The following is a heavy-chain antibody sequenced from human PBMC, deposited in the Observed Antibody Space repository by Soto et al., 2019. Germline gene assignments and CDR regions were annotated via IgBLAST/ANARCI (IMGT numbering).Heavy chain of an antibody. CDR2: IASSGST. V-gene: IGHV4-31*03. CDR1: GGSINTGGYF. D-gene: IGHD3-22*01. Sequence: QVQLLESGPGLVNPAQTLSLTCTVSGGSINTGGYFWTWIRQHPGKGLEWIGYIASSGSTYYNPSLKGRLTIAADTSENQFSLRLTSVTAADTAVYYCARDYPYYYDTSGYSGYFDYWGQGTRVTVSS. J-gene: IGHJ4*02. CDR3: ARDYPYYYDTSGYSGYFDY.